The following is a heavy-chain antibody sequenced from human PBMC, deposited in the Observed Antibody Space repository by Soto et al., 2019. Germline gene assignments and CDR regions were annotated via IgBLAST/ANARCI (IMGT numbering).Heavy chain of an antibody. V-gene: IGHV4-59*08. CDR1: GASMNNYY. Sequence: PSETLSLTCTVSGASMNNYYWTWIRQPPGKGLEWIGYIYYSGSTIYNPSLESRVTISVDTSKNQFSLKLTSVTAADAALYYCARAKAPLYSSSWYWFDPWGQGTLVTVSS. CDR3: ARAKAPLYSSSWYWFDP. D-gene: IGHD6-13*01. J-gene: IGHJ5*02. CDR2: IYYSGST.